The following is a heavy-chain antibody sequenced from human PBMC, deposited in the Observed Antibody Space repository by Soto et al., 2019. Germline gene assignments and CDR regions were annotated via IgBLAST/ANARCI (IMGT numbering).Heavy chain of an antibody. Sequence: QVQLVESGGGVVQPGRSLRLSCAASGFVFSNFGMHWVRQAPGKGLEWVAVIWYDGSYKYYGDSVKGRFTISRDNSKNTFYLEMSSLRAEDTAVHYCAKDVNPGIYYFDYWGQGILVTVSS. CDR1: GFVFSNFG. V-gene: IGHV3-33*06. CDR3: AKDVNPGIYYFDY. D-gene: IGHD3-3*02. CDR2: IWYDGSYK. J-gene: IGHJ4*02.